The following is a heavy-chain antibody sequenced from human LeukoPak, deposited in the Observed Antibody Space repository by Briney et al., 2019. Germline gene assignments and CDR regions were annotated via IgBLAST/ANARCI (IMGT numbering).Heavy chain of an antibody. CDR3: ASGTHYYDSSGYYPMDV. J-gene: IGHJ6*03. CDR1: GYTFTSYG. V-gene: IGHV1-18*01. D-gene: IGHD3-22*01. Sequence: GASMKVSCKASGYTFTSYGISWVRQAPGQGLEWMGWISAYNGNTNYAQKLQGRVTMTTDTSTSTAYMELRSLRSDDTAVYYCASGTHYYDSSGYYPMDVWGKGTTVTVSS. CDR2: ISAYNGNT.